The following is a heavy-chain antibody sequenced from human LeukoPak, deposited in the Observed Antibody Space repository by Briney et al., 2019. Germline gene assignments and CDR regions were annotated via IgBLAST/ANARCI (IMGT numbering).Heavy chain of an antibody. V-gene: IGHV4-34*01. Sequence: SETLSLTCAVYGGSLSGYYWSWIRQPPGKGLEWIGEINQSGSTNYNPSLKSRVTISVDTSKNQFSLKLNSVTAADTAVYYCARDQDSSGYYDYWGQGTLVTVSS. CDR2: INQSGST. J-gene: IGHJ4*02. CDR1: GGSLSGYY. CDR3: ARDQDSSGYYDY. D-gene: IGHD3-22*01.